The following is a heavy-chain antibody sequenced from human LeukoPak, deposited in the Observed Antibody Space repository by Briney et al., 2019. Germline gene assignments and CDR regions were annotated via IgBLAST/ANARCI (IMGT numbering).Heavy chain of an antibody. V-gene: IGHV4-39*07. CDR1: GGSISSSSYY. D-gene: IGHD6-13*01. CDR3: ARGVRGGYQEAAAGPSWGH. J-gene: IGHJ4*02. Sequence: SETLSLTCTVSGGSISSSSYYWGWIRQPPGKGLEWIGSIYYSGSTYYNPSLKSRVTISVDTSKNQFSLKLSSVTAADTAVYYCARGVRGGYQEAAAGPSWGHWGQGTLVTVSS. CDR2: IYYSGST.